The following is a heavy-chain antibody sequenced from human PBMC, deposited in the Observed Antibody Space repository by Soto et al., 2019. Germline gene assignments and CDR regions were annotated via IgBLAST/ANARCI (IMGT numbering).Heavy chain of an antibody. Sequence: GSLRLSCAASGFNFSDHYMNWVRQAPGKGLEWVSYISGSSRYTNFADSVKGRFTISRDNAKNSLYLQMNSLRVEDTAVYYCARHTSGWHYYDYWGQGTPVTVSS. CDR2: ISGSSRYT. V-gene: IGHV3-11*06. CDR1: GFNFSDHY. D-gene: IGHD6-19*01. J-gene: IGHJ4*02. CDR3: ARHTSGWHYYDY.